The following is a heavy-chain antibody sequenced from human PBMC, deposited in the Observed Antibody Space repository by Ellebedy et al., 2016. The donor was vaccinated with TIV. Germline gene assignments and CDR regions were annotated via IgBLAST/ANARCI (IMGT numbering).Heavy chain of an antibody. Sequence: PGGSLRLSCAASGFTFSNHWMYWVRQAPGKGLLYISRIIGDGSKTSYADSVKGRFTISRDNAKNTLYLQLNSLGADDTAVYYRARDNDYKIDYWGQGTLVTVSS. CDR1: GFTFSNHW. J-gene: IGHJ4*02. V-gene: IGHV3-74*01. D-gene: IGHD4-11*01. CDR2: IIGDGSKT. CDR3: ARDNDYKIDY.